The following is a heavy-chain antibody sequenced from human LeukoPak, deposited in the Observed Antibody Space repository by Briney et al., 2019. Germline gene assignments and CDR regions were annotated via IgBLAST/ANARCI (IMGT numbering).Heavy chain of an antibody. D-gene: IGHD1-7*01. CDR1: GFTFSNYA. CDR2: ISGSGTST. J-gene: IGHJ4*02. CDR3: AKDLTGVNYCLDQ. V-gene: IGHV3-23*01. Sequence: GGSLRLSCAASGFTFSNYAMTWVRQAPGKGLEWVSVISGSGTSTYYADSVKGRFTISRDNSKNTLYLQMNSLRAEDTAVYYCAKDLTGVNYCLDQWGQGTLVTVSS.